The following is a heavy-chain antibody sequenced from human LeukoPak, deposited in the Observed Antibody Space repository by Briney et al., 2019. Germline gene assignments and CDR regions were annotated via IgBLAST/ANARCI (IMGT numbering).Heavy chain of an antibody. V-gene: IGHV4-39*01. J-gene: IGHJ6*04. CDR2: MHYIGSS. D-gene: IGHD3-10*01. Sequence: SETLSLTCTVSGGSVSSHTYYWGWIRQPPGKGLEWIGSMHYIGSSYYNPSLKSRVTISIDTSKNQFSLNLSSVTAADTAAYYCARSPRDYGSGSYSLVDVWGKGTTVTVSS. CDR1: GGSVSSHTYY. CDR3: ARSPRDYGSGSYSLVDV.